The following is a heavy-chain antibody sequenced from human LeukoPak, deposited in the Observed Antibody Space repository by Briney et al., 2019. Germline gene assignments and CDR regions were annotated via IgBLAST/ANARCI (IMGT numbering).Heavy chain of an antibody. CDR3: ASSVGGYDSWQRAFDI. CDR2: IYPGDSDT. CDR1: GYSFTSYW. V-gene: IGHV5-51*01. Sequence: GESLKITCKGSGYSFTSYWIGWVRQMPGKGLEWMGIIYPGDSDTRYSPSFQGQVTISADKSISTAYLQWSSLKASDTAMYYCASSVGGYDSWQRAFDIWGQGTMVTVSS. D-gene: IGHD5-12*01. J-gene: IGHJ3*02.